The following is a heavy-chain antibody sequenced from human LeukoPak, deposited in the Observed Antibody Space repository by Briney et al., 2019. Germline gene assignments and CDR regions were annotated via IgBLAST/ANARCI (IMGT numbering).Heavy chain of an antibody. Sequence: ASVEVSCKVSGYTLTELSMHWVRQAPGKGLEWMGSFDPEDDEIIYAQRFQGRFTMTEDASKNTAYLELRSLRSEDTAVYYCATETGNFYFYSWGQGTLVTGSS. CDR3: ATETGNFYFYS. D-gene: IGHD1-7*01. CDR1: GYTLTELS. CDR2: FDPEDDEI. V-gene: IGHV1-24*01. J-gene: IGHJ4*02.